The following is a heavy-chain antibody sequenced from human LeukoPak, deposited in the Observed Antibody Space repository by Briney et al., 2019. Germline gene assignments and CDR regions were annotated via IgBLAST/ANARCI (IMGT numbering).Heavy chain of an antibody. CDR3: AKSCLDTYSDTLTGSDY. CDR1: GFTFSNYG. Sequence: PGGSLRLSCAASGFTFSNYGMHWVRQAPGKGLEWVAIISYDGSNKYYADSVKGRFTITRDNSKNTLYLPMSSLRAEDTAVYYCAKSCLDTYSDTLTGSDYWGQGTLVPVSS. J-gene: IGHJ4*02. D-gene: IGHD3-9*01. V-gene: IGHV3-30*18. CDR2: ISYDGSNK.